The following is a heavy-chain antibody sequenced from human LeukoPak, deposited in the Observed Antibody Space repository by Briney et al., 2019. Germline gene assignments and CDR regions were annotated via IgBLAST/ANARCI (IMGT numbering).Heavy chain of an antibody. J-gene: IGHJ4*02. CDR1: GGSISSGGYY. V-gene: IGHV4-31*03. D-gene: IGHD3-10*01. CDR3: ARWALGGPTPGDFDY. Sequence: SETLSLTCTVSGGSISSGGYYWSWIRQHPGKGLEWIGYIYYGGSTYYNPSLKSRVTISVDTSKNQFSLKLSSVTAADTAVYYCARWALGGPTPGDFDYWGQGTLVTVSS. CDR2: IYYGGST.